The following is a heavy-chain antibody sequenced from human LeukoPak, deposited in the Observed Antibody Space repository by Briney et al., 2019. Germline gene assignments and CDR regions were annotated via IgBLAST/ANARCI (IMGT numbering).Heavy chain of an antibody. V-gene: IGHV4-38-2*02. J-gene: IGHJ4*02. CDR1: GYSISSGYY. CDR2: IYHSGST. Sequence: SATLSLTCTVPGYSISSGYYWGWIRQPPGKGLEWIGSIYHSGSTYYNPSLKSRVTISVDTSKNQFSLKLSSVAAADTAVYYCSRRAAAELFDYRGQGTLVTVSS. D-gene: IGHD6-13*01. CDR3: SRRAAAELFDY.